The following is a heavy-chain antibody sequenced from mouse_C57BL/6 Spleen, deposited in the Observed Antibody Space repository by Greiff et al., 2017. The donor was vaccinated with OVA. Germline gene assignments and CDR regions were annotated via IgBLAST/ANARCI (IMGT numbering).Heavy chain of an antibody. CDR2: IDPSDSYT. D-gene: IGHD2-1*01. V-gene: IGHV1-69*01. CDR3: ARREGYGNYDFDY. Sequence: VQLQQPGAELVMPGASVKLSCKASGYTFTSYWMHWVKQRPGQGLEWIGEIDPSDSYTNYNQKFKGKSTLTVDKSSSTAYMQLSSLTSEDSAVYYCARREGYGNYDFDYWGQGTTLTVSS. CDR1: GYTFTSYW. J-gene: IGHJ2*01.